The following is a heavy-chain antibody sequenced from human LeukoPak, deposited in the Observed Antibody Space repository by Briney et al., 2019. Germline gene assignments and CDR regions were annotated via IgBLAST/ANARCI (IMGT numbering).Heavy chain of an antibody. CDR2: IRSKAYGGTT. Sequence: GGPLRLSCTASGFTFGDYAMSWVRQAPGKGLEWVGFIRSKAYGGTTEYAASVKGRFTISRDDSKSIAYLQMNSLKTEDTAVYYCTRPYYYDSSGLCYWGQGTLVTVSS. J-gene: IGHJ4*02. V-gene: IGHV3-49*04. CDR3: TRPYYYDSSGLCY. D-gene: IGHD3-22*01. CDR1: GFTFGDYA.